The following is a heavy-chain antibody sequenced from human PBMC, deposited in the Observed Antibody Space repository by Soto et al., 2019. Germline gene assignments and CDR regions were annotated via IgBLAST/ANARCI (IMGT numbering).Heavy chain of an antibody. J-gene: IGHJ5*02. V-gene: IGHV3-74*01. Sequence: EVQLVESGGGLVQPGGSLRLSCAASGFTFSSYWMHWVRQAPGKGLVWVSRINSDGSSTSYADSVKGRFNISRDNAKNRLYLQMNSLRAEDTAVYYCATIAPHNWFDPWGQGTLVTVSS. CDR3: ATIAPHNWFDP. D-gene: IGHD2-21*01. CDR2: INSDGSST. CDR1: GFTFSSYW.